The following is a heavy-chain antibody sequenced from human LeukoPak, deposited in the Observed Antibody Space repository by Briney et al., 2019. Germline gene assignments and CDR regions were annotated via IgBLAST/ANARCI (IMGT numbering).Heavy chain of an antibody. CDR3: AKDRISYYDSSGYYSPGYFQH. CDR1: GFIFSSYA. D-gene: IGHD3-22*01. Sequence: PGGSLRLSCAASGFIFSSYAMSWVRQAPGKGLEWVSAISGSGGSTYYADSVKGRFTISRDNSKNTLYLQMNSLRAEDTAVYYCAKDRISYYDSSGYYSPGYFQHWGQGTLVTVSS. J-gene: IGHJ1*01. CDR2: ISGSGGST. V-gene: IGHV3-23*01.